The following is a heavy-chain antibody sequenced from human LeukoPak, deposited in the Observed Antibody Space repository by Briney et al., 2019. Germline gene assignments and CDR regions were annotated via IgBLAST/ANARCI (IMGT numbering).Heavy chain of an antibody. CDR3: ARSSSGYYFDY. J-gene: IGHJ4*02. CDR1: GGSISPYY. D-gene: IGHD3-22*01. CDR2: INYSGST. V-gene: IGHV4-59*01. Sequence: SETLSLTCTVSGGSISPYYWSWIRQPPGRGLEWIGYINYSGSTNYNPSLKSRVTISVDTSNNQFSLKMNSVTSADTAVYYCARSSSGYYFDYWGQGTLVTVSS.